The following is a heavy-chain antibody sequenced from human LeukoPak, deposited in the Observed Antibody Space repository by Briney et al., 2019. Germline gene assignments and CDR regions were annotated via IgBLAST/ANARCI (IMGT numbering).Heavy chain of an antibody. D-gene: IGHD4-11*01. Sequence: ASVKVSCKASGYTFTGYYMHWVRQAPEQGLEWMGWINPNSGGTNYAQKFQGRVTMTRDTSISTAYMELSRLRSDDTAVYYCARDKYSNYEFNWFDPWGQGTLVTVSS. CDR2: INPNSGGT. CDR3: ARDKYSNYEFNWFDP. V-gene: IGHV1-2*02. CDR1: GYTFTGYY. J-gene: IGHJ5*02.